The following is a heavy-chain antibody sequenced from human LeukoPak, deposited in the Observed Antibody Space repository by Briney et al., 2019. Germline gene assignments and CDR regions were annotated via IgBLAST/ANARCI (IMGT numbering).Heavy chain of an antibody. CDR3: ARDGGYYYGSGSYYFTY. Sequence: SVTVSCKSSGGTFTICAISWVRQAPGQGLEWMGGIIPIFGTANYAQKFQGRVTITADESTSTAYMELSSLRSEDTAVYYSARDGGYYYGSGSYYFTYWGQGTLVTVSS. J-gene: IGHJ4*02. CDR1: GGTFTICA. D-gene: IGHD3-10*01. CDR2: IIPIFGTA. V-gene: IGHV1-69*13.